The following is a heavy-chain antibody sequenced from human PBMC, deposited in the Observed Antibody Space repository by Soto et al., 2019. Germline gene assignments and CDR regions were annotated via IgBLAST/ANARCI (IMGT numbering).Heavy chain of an antibody. J-gene: IGHJ5*02. V-gene: IGHV3-11*01. CDR2: ISNGGSSI. CDR1: GFTFGDYD. CDR3: TRPCRYCNGGGPGNWFDP. D-gene: IGHD2-8*02. Sequence: QVQLVESGGGLVKPGVSLRLSCAASGFTFGDYDMSWILQAPGKGLELVSYISNGGSSIYYPDAVKGRFTIYRDNAKRSVFLQMNSLRAEDTAVYYCTRPCRYCNGGGPGNWFDPWGQGTLVTVSS.